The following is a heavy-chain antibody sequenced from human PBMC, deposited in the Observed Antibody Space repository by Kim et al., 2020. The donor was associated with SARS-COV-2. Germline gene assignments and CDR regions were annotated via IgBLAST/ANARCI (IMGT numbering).Heavy chain of an antibody. V-gene: IGHV6-1*01. J-gene: IGHJ2*01. CDR3: ARDGSPSIGYFDL. Sequence: DYARAVKGRISINADPSKSQFSLQLNSVTPEDTAVYYCARDGSPSIGYFDLWGRGTLVTVSS. D-gene: IGHD2-15*01.